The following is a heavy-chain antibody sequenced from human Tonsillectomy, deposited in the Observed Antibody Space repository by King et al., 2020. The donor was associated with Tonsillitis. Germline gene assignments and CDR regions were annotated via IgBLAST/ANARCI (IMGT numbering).Heavy chain of an antibody. V-gene: IGHV1-2*02. CDR3: AREPYSSSWDDAFDI. Sequence: VQLVESGAEVKKPGASVKVSCKASGYTFTGYYMHWVRQAPGQGLEWMGWINPNRGVTNYAQKFRGRVTMTRDTSISTAYMGLSRLRSDDTAVYYCAREPYSSSWDDAFDIWGQGTMVTVSS. CDR1: GYTFTGYY. J-gene: IGHJ3*02. D-gene: IGHD6-13*01. CDR2: INPNRGVT.